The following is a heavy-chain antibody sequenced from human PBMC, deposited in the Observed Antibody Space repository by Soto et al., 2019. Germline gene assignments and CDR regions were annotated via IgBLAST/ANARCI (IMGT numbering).Heavy chain of an antibody. CDR3: ARPWISLSQDVLRDY. Sequence: QVQLVESGGGVVQPGRSLRLSCAASGFTFSSYAMHWVRQAPGKGLEWVAVISYDGSNKYYADSVKGRFTISRDNSKNTLYLQMNSLRAEDTAVYYCARPWISLSQDVLRDYWGQGTLVTVSS. J-gene: IGHJ4*02. CDR2: ISYDGSNK. D-gene: IGHD2-2*03. V-gene: IGHV3-30-3*01. CDR1: GFTFSSYA.